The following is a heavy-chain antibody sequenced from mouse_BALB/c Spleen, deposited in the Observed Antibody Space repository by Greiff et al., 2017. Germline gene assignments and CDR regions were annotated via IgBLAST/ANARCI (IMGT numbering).Heavy chain of an antibody. D-gene: IGHD2-12*01. CDR1: GFTFTDYY. J-gene: IGHJ2*01. Sequence: DVMLVESGGGLVQPGGSLRLSCATSGFTFTDYYMSWVRQPPGKALEWLGFIRNKANGYTTEYSASVKGRFTISRDNSQSILYLQMNTLRAEDSATYYCARDLTTDYWGQGTTLTVSS. CDR3: ARDLTTDY. V-gene: IGHV7-3*02. CDR2: IRNKANGYTT.